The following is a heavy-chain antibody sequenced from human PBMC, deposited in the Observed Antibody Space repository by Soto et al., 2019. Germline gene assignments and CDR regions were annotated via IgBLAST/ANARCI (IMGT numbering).Heavy chain of an antibody. D-gene: IGHD6-19*01. J-gene: IGHJ6*02. Sequence: QVQMVQSGAEVKKPGASVKVSCKASGYTFTSYGISWVRQAPGQGLEWMGWISAYNGNTNYAQKLQGRVTMTTDTSTSTAYMELRILRSDDTAVYYCAREAVEVAGTLHYYYYGMDVWGQGTTVTVSS. CDR1: GYTFTSYG. V-gene: IGHV1-18*01. CDR3: AREAVEVAGTLHYYYYGMDV. CDR2: ISAYNGNT.